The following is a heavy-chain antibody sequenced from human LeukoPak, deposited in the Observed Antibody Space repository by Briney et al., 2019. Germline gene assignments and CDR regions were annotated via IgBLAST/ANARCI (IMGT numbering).Heavy chain of an antibody. J-gene: IGHJ5*02. CDR1: GYTSTTHP. V-gene: IGHV1-3*02. CDR3: VRGNPGWTLDL. CDR2: TNAASGNT. D-gene: IGHD6-19*01. Sequence: ASVKVSCKASGYTSTTHPIHWVRQAPGQRLEWIGWTNAASGNTEYSRVFQGRVTITRDTSASIAYMEMSSLRSEDMAVYYCVRGNPGWTLDLWGQGTLVTVSS.